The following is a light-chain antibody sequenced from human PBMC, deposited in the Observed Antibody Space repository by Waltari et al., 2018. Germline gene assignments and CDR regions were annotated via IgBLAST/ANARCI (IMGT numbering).Light chain of an antibody. CDR2: AAS. CDR3: QQYGSALVT. Sequence: EIGLTQSPDTRSLSPGERATLPCRARQYVTSRYLSWYQQKPGQGPRLLLYAASARATCIPQRFSGSGSGTDFTLIISRLEPEEFAVYVCQQYGSALVTFGGGTAVKL. CDR1: QYVTSRY. J-gene: IGKJ4*02. V-gene: IGKV3-20*01.